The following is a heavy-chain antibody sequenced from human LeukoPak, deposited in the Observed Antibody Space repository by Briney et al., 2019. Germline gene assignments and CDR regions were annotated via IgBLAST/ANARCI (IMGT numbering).Heavy chain of an antibody. J-gene: IGHJ4*02. V-gene: IGHV4-59*12. D-gene: IGHD6-13*01. Sequence: SETLSLTCTVSGGSISSYYWSWIRQPPGKGLEWIGYIYYSGSPYYNPSLRNRVTISLDTSKNQFSLKLSSVTAADTAVYYCARDRKGYPLDYWGQGTLVTVSS. CDR1: GGSISSYY. CDR3: ARDRKGYPLDY. CDR2: IYYSGSP.